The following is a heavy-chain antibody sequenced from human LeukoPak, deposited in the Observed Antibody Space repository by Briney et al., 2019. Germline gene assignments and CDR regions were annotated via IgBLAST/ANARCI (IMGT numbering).Heavy chain of an antibody. CDR2: IYYSGST. Sequence: SETLSLTCIVSGGSISSYYWSWIRQPPGKGLEWIGYIYYSGSTNYNPSLKSRVTISVDTSKNQFSLKLSSVTAADTAVYYCARHATEGLDYWGQGTLVTVSS. CDR3: ARHATEGLDY. CDR1: GGSISSYY. V-gene: IGHV4-59*08. J-gene: IGHJ4*02.